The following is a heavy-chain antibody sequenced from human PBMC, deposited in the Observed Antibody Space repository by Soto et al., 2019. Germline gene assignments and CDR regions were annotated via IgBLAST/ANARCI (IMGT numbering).Heavy chain of an antibody. V-gene: IGHV1-18*01. CDR2: ISAYNGNT. CDR3: ARDRTRRYCSSTSCYGGLGY. CDR1: GYTFTSYG. D-gene: IGHD2-2*01. J-gene: IGHJ4*02. Sequence: QVQLVQSGAEVKKPGASVKVSCKASGYTFTSYGISWVRQAPGQGLEWMGWISAYNGNTNYAQKLQGRVTMTTDTPTSTAYRELRGLRSDDTAVYYCARDRTRRYCSSTSCYGGLGYWGQGTLVTVSS.